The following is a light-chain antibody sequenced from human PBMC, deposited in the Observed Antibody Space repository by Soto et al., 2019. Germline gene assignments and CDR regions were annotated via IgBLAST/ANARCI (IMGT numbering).Light chain of an antibody. CDR1: QSVLSSTNNKNF. Sequence: DIVMTQSPDSLAVSLGERATINCKSSQSVLSSTNNKNFLAWFQQKPGQPPTPLIHWASDRQSGVPDRFSGSGSGTDFTLTISTLQAEDVAVYYCQQYYSAPLTFGGGTKVEIK. V-gene: IGKV4-1*01. CDR3: QQYYSAPLT. CDR2: WAS. J-gene: IGKJ4*01.